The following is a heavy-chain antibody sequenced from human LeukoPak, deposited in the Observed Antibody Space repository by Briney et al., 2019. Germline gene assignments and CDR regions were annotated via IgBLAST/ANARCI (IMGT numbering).Heavy chain of an antibody. J-gene: IGHJ4*02. D-gene: IGHD2-21*01. V-gene: IGHV1-2*02. CDR2: INPNSGGT. CDR1: GYTFTGYY. CDR3: ARDHIVCDY. Sequence: ASVKVSCKSSGYTFTGYYMHWVRQAPGQGLEWMGWINPNSGGTNYAQKFQGRVTMNRDRSISTAYMELSRLRSDDRAVYYCARDHIVCDYWGQGTLVTVSS.